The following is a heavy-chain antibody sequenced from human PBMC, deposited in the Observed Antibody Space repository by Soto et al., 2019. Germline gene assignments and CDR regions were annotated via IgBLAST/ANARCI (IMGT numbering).Heavy chain of an antibody. CDR2: IYYSGST. CDR3: ARDIRLLMRQNYYYYMDV. Sequence: PLETLSLTCTVSGCSISSGGYYWIWIRQHPGKGLEWIGYIYYSGSTYYNPSLKSRVTISVDTSKYQFSLKLSSVTAADTAVYYCARDIRLLMRQNYYYYMDVWGKGTTVTVSS. V-gene: IGHV4-31*03. J-gene: IGHJ6*03. CDR1: GCSISSGGYY. D-gene: IGHD2-15*01.